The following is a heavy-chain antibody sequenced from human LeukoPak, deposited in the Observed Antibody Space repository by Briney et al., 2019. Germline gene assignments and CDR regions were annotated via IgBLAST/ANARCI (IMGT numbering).Heavy chain of an antibody. CDR1: GGSISSSDYY. D-gene: IGHD6-6*01. J-gene: IGHJ3*02. CDR3: ARGRGIAARGGRNGAFDI. Sequence: SETLSLTCTVSGGSISSSDYYWGWIRQPPGKGLEWIGSIYYSGSTYYNPSLKSRVTISVDTSKNQFSLKLSSVTAADTAVYYCARGRGIAARGGRNGAFDIWGQGTMVTVSS. V-gene: IGHV4-39*07. CDR2: IYYSGST.